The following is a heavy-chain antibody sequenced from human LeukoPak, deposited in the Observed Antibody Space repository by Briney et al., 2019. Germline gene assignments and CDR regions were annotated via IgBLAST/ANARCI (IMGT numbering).Heavy chain of an antibody. CDR2: IYYSGST. J-gene: IGHJ4*02. CDR1: GGSISSSSYY. V-gene: IGHV4-39*07. CDR3: VSGSPGELGDIC. D-gene: IGHD1-26*01. Sequence: PSETLSLTCTVSGGSISSSSYYWGWIRQPPGKGLEWIGSIYYSGSTYYNPSLMSRVTISVDTSKNQFSLKLSSVTAADTAVYYCVSGSPGELGDICWGQGTLVTVSS.